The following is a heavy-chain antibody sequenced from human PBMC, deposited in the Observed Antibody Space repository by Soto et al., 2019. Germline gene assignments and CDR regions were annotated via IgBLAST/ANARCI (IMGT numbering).Heavy chain of an antibody. CDR2: IYYSGST. V-gene: IGHV4-61*01. CDR3: AREVVLVPAAIRLAYYYGMDV. J-gene: IGHJ6*02. Sequence: QVQLQESGPGLVKPSETLSLTCTVSGGSVSSGSYYWSWIRQPPGKGLEWIGYIYYSGSTNYNPSLKSRVTISVDTSKNQFSLKLSSVTAADTAVYYCAREVVLVPAAIRLAYYYGMDVWGQGTTVTVSS. CDR1: GGSVSSGSYY. D-gene: IGHD2-2*01.